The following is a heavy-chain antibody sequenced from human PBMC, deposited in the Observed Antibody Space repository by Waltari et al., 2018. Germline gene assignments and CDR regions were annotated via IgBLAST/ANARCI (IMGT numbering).Heavy chain of an antibody. J-gene: IGHJ4*02. CDR3: VGEGRSEEFDY. CDR2: INSRSKKT. CDR1: GFTFSTYS. V-gene: IGHV3-21*01. Sequence: EVHLVESGGGLVKPGGSLRLSCAASGFTFSTYSMNWVRQAPGKGLEGVSSINSRSKKTYYSASVRGRFTISRDNAKNSLFLQMNSLRTEDTAFYYCVGEGRSEEFDYWGRGTLVTVSS.